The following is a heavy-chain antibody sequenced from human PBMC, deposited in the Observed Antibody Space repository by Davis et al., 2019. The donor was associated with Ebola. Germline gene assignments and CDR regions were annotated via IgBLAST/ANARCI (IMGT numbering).Heavy chain of an antibody. Sequence: GGSLRLSCAASGFTFSSYGMHWVRQAPGKGLEWVAVIWYDGSNKYYADSVKGRFTISRDNSKNTLYLQMNSLRAEDTAVYYCARDLVDFGSYGMDVWGQGTTVTVSS. CDR3: ARDLVDFGSYGMDV. CDR1: GFTFSSYG. J-gene: IGHJ6*02. V-gene: IGHV3-33*01. D-gene: IGHD3-3*01. CDR2: IWYDGSNK.